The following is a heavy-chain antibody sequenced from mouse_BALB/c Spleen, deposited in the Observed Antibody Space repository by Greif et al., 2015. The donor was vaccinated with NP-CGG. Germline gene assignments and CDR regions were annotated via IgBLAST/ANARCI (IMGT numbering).Heavy chain of an antibody. Sequence: QVHVKQSGAELAKPGASVKMSCKASGYTFTSYWMHWVKQRPGQGLEWIGYINPSTGYTEYNQKFKDKATLTADKSSCTAYMQLSILTSEDSAVYYCASYYGSSYSMDYCGQGTSFTFSS. CDR1: GYTFTSYW. CDR2: INPSTGYT. D-gene: IGHD1-1*01. CDR3: ASYYGSSYSMDY. V-gene: IGHV1-7*01. J-gene: IGHJ4*01.